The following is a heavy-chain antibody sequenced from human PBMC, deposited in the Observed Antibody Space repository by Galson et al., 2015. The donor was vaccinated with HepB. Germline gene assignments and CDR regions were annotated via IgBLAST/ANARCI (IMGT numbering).Heavy chain of an antibody. CDR3: ARQSSGWANDAFSF. CDR1: GGTFSDYA. V-gene: IGHV1-69*10. CDR2: IIPILDRL. D-gene: IGHD6-25*01. Sequence: SVKVSCKASGGTFSDYAFSWVRQAPGQGLEWMGRIIPILDRLQYAQKFQGRVTISADTSKSTVYMELNSLTSEDTAVYYCARQSSGWANDAFSFWGQGTVVTVFS. J-gene: IGHJ3*01.